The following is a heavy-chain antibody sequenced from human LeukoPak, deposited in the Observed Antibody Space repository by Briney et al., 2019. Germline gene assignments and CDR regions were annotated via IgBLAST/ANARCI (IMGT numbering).Heavy chain of an antibody. Sequence: SVKVSCKASGGTFSSYAISWVRQAPGQGLEWMGGIIPIFGTANYAQKFQGRVTITADESTSTAYMELSSLRSEDTAVYYCANARGFSLLGVVIEDWGQGTLVTVCS. D-gene: IGHD3-3*01. CDR3: ANARGFSLLGVVIED. CDR1: GGTFSSYA. CDR2: IIPIFGTA. J-gene: IGHJ4*02. V-gene: IGHV1-69*01.